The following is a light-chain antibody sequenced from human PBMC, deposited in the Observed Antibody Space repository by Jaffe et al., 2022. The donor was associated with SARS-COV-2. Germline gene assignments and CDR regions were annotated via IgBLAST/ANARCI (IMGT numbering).Light chain of an antibody. V-gene: IGLV2-8*01. CDR1: SSDVGGYNF. J-gene: IGLJ2*01. CDR3: SSYAGSNSVV. Sequence: QSALTQPPSASGSPGQSVTISCTGTSSDVGGYNFVSWYQHHPGKGPKLMIYDVSERPSGVPDRFSGSKSGDTASLTVSGLQAEDEADYYCSSYAGSNSVVFGGGTKLTVL. CDR2: DVS.